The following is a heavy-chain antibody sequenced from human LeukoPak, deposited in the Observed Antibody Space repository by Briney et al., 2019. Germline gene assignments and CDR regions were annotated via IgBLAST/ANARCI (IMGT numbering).Heavy chain of an antibody. CDR1: GYTFTSYY. CDR2: INPSGGST. D-gene: IGHD5-24*01. Sequence: ASVKVSCKASGYTFTSYYMHWVRQAPGQGLEWMGIINPSGGSTSYAQKFQGRVTMTRDTYTSTVYMELSSLRSEDTAVYYCASGGRWLPIGYWGQGTLVTVSS. J-gene: IGHJ4*02. V-gene: IGHV1-46*01. CDR3: ASGGRWLPIGY.